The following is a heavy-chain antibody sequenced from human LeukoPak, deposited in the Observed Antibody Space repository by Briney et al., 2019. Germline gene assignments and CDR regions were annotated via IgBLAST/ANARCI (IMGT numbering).Heavy chain of an antibody. CDR3: ARGRYYYDSSAPHWFDP. J-gene: IGHJ5*02. Sequence: SETLSLTCTVSGGSISSYYWSWIRQPAGKGLEWIGRIYTSGSTNYNPSLKSRVTMSVDTSKNQFSLKLSSVTAADTAVYYCARGRYYYDSSAPHWFDPWGQGTLVTVSS. V-gene: IGHV4-4*07. D-gene: IGHD3-22*01. CDR1: GGSISSYY. CDR2: IYTSGST.